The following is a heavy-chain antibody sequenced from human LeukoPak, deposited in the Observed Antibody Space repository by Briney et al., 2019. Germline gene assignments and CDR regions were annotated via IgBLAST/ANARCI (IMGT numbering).Heavy chain of an antibody. Sequence: GGSLRLSCAASGFAVSSNYMSWVRQAPGKGREWVSVIYSGGSTYYADSVKGRFTISRDNSKNTLYLQMNSLRAEDTAVYYCATRYDYVWGSYPDEGYYFDYWGQGTLVTVSS. D-gene: IGHD3-16*02. J-gene: IGHJ4*02. CDR3: ATRYDYVWGSYPDEGYYFDY. V-gene: IGHV3-53*01. CDR1: GFAVSSNY. CDR2: IYSGGST.